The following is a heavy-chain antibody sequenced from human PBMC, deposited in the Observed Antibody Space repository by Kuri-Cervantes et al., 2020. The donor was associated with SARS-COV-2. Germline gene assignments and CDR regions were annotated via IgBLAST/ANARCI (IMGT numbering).Heavy chain of an antibody. CDR3: ARNIPYSSSWYEGSLAYYYYGMDV. CDR2: IMPALGMP. Sequence: SVKVSCKASGYTFTSYYMHWVRQAPGQGLEWMGGIMPALGMPNYAQKFRDRVTITADTSTATAFLELSGLKSEDTAVYYCARNIPYSSSWYEGSLAYYYYGMDVWGQGTTVTVSS. CDR1: GYTFTSYY. V-gene: IGHV1-69*10. J-gene: IGHJ6*02. D-gene: IGHD6-13*01.